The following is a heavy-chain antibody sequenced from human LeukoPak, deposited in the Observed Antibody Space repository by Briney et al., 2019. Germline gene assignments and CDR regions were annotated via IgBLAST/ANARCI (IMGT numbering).Heavy chain of an antibody. CDR3: ARGFHTKGLMIVVVYYAFDI. CDR1: GGSVSSGSYY. Sequence: PSETLSLTCSVSGGSVSSGSYYWSWIRQPPGKGLEWIGYIYYSGSTNYNPSLKSRVTISVDTSKNQFSLKLSSVTAADTAVYYCARGFHTKGLMIVVVYYAFDIWGQGTMVTVSS. CDR2: IYYSGST. J-gene: IGHJ3*02. D-gene: IGHD3-22*01. V-gene: IGHV4-61*01.